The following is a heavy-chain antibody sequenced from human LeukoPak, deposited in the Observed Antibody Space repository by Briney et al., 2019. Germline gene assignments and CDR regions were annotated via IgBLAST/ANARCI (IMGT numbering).Heavy chain of an antibody. D-gene: IGHD6-19*01. V-gene: IGHV3-66*01. CDR1: EFSVGSNY. CDR3: AKDSSGWWIDY. J-gene: IGHJ4*02. CDR2: IYSGGST. Sequence: PGGSLRLSCAASEFSVGSNYMTWVRQAPGKGLEWVSLIYSGGSTYYADSVKGRFTISRDNSKNTVFLQMNSLRAEDTAVYYCAKDSSGWWIDYWGQGTLVTVSS.